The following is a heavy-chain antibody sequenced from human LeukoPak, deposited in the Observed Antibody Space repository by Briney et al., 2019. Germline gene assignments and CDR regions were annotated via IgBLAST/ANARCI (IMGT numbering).Heavy chain of an antibody. CDR3: AREVRGTFDY. J-gene: IGHJ4*02. V-gene: IGHV3-30*04. Sequence: GRPLRLSCAASGFTFSSYAMHWVRQAPGKGLEWVAVISYDGSNKYYADSVKGRFTISRDNSKNTLYLQMNSLRAEDTAVYYCAREVRGTFDYWGQGTLATVSS. CDR2: ISYDGSNK. CDR1: GFTFSSYA. D-gene: IGHD1-26*01.